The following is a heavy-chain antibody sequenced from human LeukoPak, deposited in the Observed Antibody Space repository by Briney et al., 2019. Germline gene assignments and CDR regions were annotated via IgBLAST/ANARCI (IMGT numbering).Heavy chain of an antibody. CDR2: INPSGGST. CDR3: ARALPHRRLMDTTMEQHWFDP. Sequence: ASVKASCKASGYTFTSYYMHWVRQAPGQGLEWMGIINPSGGSTSYAQKFQGRVTMTRDTSTSTVYMELSSLRSEDTAVYYCARALPHRRLMDTTMEQHWFDPWGQGTLVTVSS. D-gene: IGHD5-18*01. V-gene: IGHV1-46*01. CDR1: GYTFTSYY. J-gene: IGHJ5*02.